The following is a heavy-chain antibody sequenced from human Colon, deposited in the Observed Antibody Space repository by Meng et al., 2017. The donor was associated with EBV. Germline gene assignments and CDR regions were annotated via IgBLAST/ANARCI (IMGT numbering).Heavy chain of an antibody. CDR2: IYYSGST. J-gene: IGHJ4*02. CDR1: GGSVSSGGYY. Sequence: QAQLQEAGPGLVKPSQTLSLTCTVSGGSVSSGGYYWTWIRQHPGKGLEWFGHIYYSGSTFYNPSLKRRVIISIDTSKNQFSLNLGSVTAADTAVYYCARVSSGWDYFDYWGQGTLVTVSS. D-gene: IGHD6-19*01. CDR3: ARVSSGWDYFDY. V-gene: IGHV4-31*03.